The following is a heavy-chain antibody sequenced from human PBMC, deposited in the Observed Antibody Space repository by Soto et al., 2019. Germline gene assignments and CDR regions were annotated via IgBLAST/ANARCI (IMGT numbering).Heavy chain of an antibody. CDR1: GGSISSGGYY. CDR3: ARDRMAGALYGMDV. CDR2: IYYSGST. J-gene: IGHJ6*02. Sequence: QVQLQESGQGLVKPSQTLSLTCTVSGGSISSGGYYWSWIRQHPGKGLEWIGYIYYSGSTYYNPSLKSRVTXXVXTXXYQFSPQLSSVTAAVTAVYYCARDRMAGALYGMDVWGRGTTVTVSS. V-gene: IGHV4-31*03. D-gene: IGHD6-19*01.